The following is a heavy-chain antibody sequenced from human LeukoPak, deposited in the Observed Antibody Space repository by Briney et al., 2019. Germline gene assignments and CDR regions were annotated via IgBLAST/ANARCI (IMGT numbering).Heavy chain of an antibody. CDR2: IRSKANSYAT. J-gene: IGHJ4*02. CDR1: GFTFSGSA. CDR3: TRRDYYDSSGYSHIDY. V-gene: IGHV3-73*01. D-gene: IGHD3-22*01. Sequence: GGSLRLSCAASGFTFSGSAVHWVRQASGKGLEWVGRIRSKANSYATAYAASVKGRFTISRDDSKNTAYLQMDSLKTEDTAVYYCTRRDYYDSSGYSHIDYWGQGTPVTVSS.